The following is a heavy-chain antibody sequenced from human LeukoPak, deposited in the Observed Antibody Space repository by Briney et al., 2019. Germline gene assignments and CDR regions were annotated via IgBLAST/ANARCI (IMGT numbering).Heavy chain of an antibody. D-gene: IGHD3-10*02. Sequence: GGSLRLSCAASGFIFDDYVMHWVRLVPGKGLEWVSRISWDCCNIYYADSVNGRFTSFRYISKKSLYLKMNSLKTEDTALYYCAKDTADYCALGTCSGGFDSWGQGTLVTVSS. CDR2: ISWDCCNI. V-gene: IGHV3-43D*03. J-gene: IGHJ4*02. CDR1: GFIFDDYV. CDR3: AKDTADYCALGTCSGGFDS.